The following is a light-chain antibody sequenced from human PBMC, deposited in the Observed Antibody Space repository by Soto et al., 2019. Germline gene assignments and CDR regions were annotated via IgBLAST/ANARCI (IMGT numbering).Light chain of an antibody. V-gene: IGKV1-5*03. J-gene: IGKJ1*01. CDR1: QSISSW. CDR3: QYYNDYCWT. Sequence: DIQLTQSPSTLSASVGDRVTITCRASQSISSWLAWYQQKPGKAPNLLIYKTSNLESGVPSRFSGSGSGTDFTLPISSLQPDDFATYYCQYYNDYCWTFGQGTKVEIK. CDR2: KTS.